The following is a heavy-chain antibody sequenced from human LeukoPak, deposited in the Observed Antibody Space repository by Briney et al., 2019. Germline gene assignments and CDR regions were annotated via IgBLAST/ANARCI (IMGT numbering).Heavy chain of an antibody. CDR1: GFTFSSSA. Sequence: PGGSLTLTCAASGFTFSSSALSWVRQPPGKGLEWVAGLSGSGGGTNYADSVQGRFTISRDNPKNTLYLQMNSLRAEDTSVYFCAKRSVVIRVFDSWGQGALVTVSS. J-gene: IGHJ4*02. CDR3: AKRSVVIRVFDS. D-gene: IGHD2-21*01. V-gene: IGHV3-23*01. CDR2: LSGSGGGT.